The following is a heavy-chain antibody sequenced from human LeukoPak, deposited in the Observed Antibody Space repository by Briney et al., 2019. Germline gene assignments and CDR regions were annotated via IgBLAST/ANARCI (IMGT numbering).Heavy chain of an antibody. Sequence: SETLSLTCTVSGGSISSSSYSWGWIRQPPGKGLEWIGSIYYSGSTYYNPSLKSRVTISVDTSKNQFSLKLNSVTAADTAVYYCARMGNLATVTTDYWGQGTLVTVSS. CDR2: IYYSGST. V-gene: IGHV4-39*01. CDR3: ARMGNLATVTTDY. CDR1: GGSISSSSYS. D-gene: IGHD4-17*01. J-gene: IGHJ4*02.